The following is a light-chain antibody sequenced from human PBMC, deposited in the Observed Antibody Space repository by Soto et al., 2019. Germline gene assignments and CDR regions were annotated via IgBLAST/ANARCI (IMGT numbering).Light chain of an antibody. V-gene: IGLV7-46*01. CDR2: DTT. CDR3: LLAFSGSPV. J-gene: IGLJ3*02. CDR1: TGAVTSGHY. Sequence: QAVVTQEPSLTVSPGGTGTLTCGSSTGAVTSGHYPYWFQQKPRQAPKTLIYDTTNKHAWTPARFSGSLVGGKAALTLSGAQPEDEAEYSCLLAFSGSPVFGGGTELTVL.